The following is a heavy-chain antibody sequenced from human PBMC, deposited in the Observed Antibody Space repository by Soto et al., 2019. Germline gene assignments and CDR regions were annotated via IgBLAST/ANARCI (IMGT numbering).Heavy chain of an antibody. CDR1: GGTFSSYA. CDR3: AREPGYCSGGSCYWLGWFDP. Sequence: ASVKVSCKASGGTFSSYAISWVRQAPGQGLEWMGGIIPIFGTANYAQKFQGRVTITADESTSTAYMELSSLRSEDTAVYYCAREPGYCSGGSCYWLGWFDPWGQGTLVTVSS. J-gene: IGHJ5*02. CDR2: IIPIFGTA. V-gene: IGHV1-69*13. D-gene: IGHD2-15*01.